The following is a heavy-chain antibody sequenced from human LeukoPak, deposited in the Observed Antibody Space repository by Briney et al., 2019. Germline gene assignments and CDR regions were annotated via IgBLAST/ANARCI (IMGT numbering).Heavy chain of an antibody. Sequence: PSETLSLTCAVYGGSFSGYYWSWIRQPPGKGLEWIGEINHSGSTNYNPSLKSRVTISVDTSKNQFSLKLSSVTAADTAVYYCARAYDFWSGYFPYWGQGTLATVSS. CDR2: INHSGST. CDR1: GGSFSGYY. CDR3: ARAYDFWSGYFPY. V-gene: IGHV4-34*01. J-gene: IGHJ4*02. D-gene: IGHD3-3*01.